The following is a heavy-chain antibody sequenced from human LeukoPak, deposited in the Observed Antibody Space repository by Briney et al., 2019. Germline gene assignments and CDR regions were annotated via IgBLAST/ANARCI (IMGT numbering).Heavy chain of an antibody. CDR1: GFTFSSYS. Sequence: GGSLRLSCAASGFTFSSYSMNWVRRAPGKGLEWVSSISSSSSYIYYADSVKGRFTISRDNAKNSLYLQMNSLRAEDTAVYYCARMHCSGGSCYSVWYYFDYWGQGTLVTVSS. CDR3: ARMHCSGGSCYSVWYYFDY. J-gene: IGHJ4*02. V-gene: IGHV3-21*01. D-gene: IGHD2-15*01. CDR2: ISSSSSYI.